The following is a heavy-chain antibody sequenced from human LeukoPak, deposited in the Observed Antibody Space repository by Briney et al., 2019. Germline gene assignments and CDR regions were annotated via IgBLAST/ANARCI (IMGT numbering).Heavy chain of an antibody. CDR3: ARDIGRIAVAAPDY. J-gene: IGHJ4*02. CDR1: GFTFRSYR. V-gene: IGHV3-21*01. D-gene: IGHD6-19*01. CDR2: ISSSSYI. Sequence: PGGSLRLSCAASGFTFRSYRMNWGRQAPGKGLEWGSSISSSSYIYHADSVKARFTISSDNSKNTLYLQMNSLRAEDTAVYYCARDIGRIAVAAPDYWGQGTLVTVSS.